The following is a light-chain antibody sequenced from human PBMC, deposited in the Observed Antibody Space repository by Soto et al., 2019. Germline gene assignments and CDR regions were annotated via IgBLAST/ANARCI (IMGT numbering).Light chain of an antibody. J-gene: IGKJ1*01. V-gene: IGKV3-20*01. CDR1: QSVRSNF. CDR3: QQYGSSPWT. Sequence: EIVLTQSPCTLSLSPGERATLSCRASQSVRSNFLAWYQQKPGQAPRLLIYGASSRATGIPDRFSGSGSGTDFTLTISRLEPEDFAVYYCQQYGSSPWTFGQGTKVDIK. CDR2: GAS.